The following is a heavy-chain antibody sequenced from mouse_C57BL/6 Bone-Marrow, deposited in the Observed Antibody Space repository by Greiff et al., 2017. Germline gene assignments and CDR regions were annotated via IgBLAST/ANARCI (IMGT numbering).Heavy chain of an antibody. Sequence: QVQLQQPGAELVKPGASVKLSCKASGYTFTSYWMHWVKQRPGQGLEWIGMIHPNSGSTNYNEKFKSKATLTVDKSSSTAYMQLSSLTSEDSAVYYCARDYYGSSSDDWGQGTTLTVSS. V-gene: IGHV1-64*01. D-gene: IGHD1-1*01. CDR1: GYTFTSYW. CDR2: IHPNSGST. CDR3: ARDYYGSSSDD. J-gene: IGHJ2*01.